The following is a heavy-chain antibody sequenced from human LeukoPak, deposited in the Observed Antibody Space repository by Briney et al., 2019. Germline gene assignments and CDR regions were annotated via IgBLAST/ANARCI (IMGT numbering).Heavy chain of an antibody. Sequence: PGGSLRLSCAASGFTFSNYAMTWVRQAPGKGLEWVSTINFSGGSTYYADSVKGRFTISRDNSKSTLYLQMNSLRAEDTAIYYCAKGAASYSSSAFDYWGQGTLVTVSS. D-gene: IGHD1-26*01. CDR3: AKGAASYSSSAFDY. CDR1: GFTFSNYA. V-gene: IGHV3-23*01. CDR2: INFSGGST. J-gene: IGHJ4*02.